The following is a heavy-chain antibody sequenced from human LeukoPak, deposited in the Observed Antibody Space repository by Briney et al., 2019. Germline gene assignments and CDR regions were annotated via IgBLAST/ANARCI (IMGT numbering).Heavy chain of an antibody. CDR1: GYTFTSYY. J-gene: IGHJ4*02. Sequence: ASVKVSCKASGYTFTSYYIHWVRQAPGQGLEWMGLINPSGGSTRYAQKFQGRVTMTRDTSTSTVYMELSSLRSEDTAMYYCARDIREGDGYYQFDSWGQGTLVTVSS. CDR2: INPSGGST. CDR3: ARDIREGDGYYQFDS. D-gene: IGHD5-24*01. V-gene: IGHV1-46*01.